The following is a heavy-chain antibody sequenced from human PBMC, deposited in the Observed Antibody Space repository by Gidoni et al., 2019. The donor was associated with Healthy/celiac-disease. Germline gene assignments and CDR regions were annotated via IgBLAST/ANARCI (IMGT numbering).Heavy chain of an antibody. CDR2: IYYSGST. Sequence: QLQLQESGPGLVKPSETLSLTGTVSGGSISSSSYYWGWIRQPPGKGLEWIGSIYYSGSTYYNPSLKSRVTISVDTSKNQFSLKLSSVTAADTAVYYCAKNLGSITGTPGFDPWGQGTLVTVSS. V-gene: IGHV4-39*01. D-gene: IGHD1-20*01. J-gene: IGHJ5*02. CDR3: AKNLGSITGTPGFDP. CDR1: GGSISSSSYY.